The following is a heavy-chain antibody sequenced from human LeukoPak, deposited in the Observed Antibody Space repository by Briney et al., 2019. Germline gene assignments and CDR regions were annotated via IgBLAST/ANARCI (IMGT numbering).Heavy chain of an antibody. V-gene: IGHV4-39*01. CDR1: GGSISSSSYY. Sequence: SETLSLTCTVSGGSISSSSYYWGWIRHPPGKGLEWIGSIYYSGSTYYNPSLKSRVTISVDTSKNQFSVKLSSVTAADTAVYYCARHVVGYYGSESHDNWFDPWGQGTLVTVSS. D-gene: IGHD3-10*01. CDR2: IYYSGST. J-gene: IGHJ5*02. CDR3: ARHVVGYYGSESHDNWFDP.